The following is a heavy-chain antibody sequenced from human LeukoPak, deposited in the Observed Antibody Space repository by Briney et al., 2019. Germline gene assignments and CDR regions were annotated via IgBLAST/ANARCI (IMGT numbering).Heavy chain of an antibody. D-gene: IGHD3-3*01. CDR2: IYYSGST. Sequence: PSETLSLTCTVTGGSISSGDYYWSWIRQPPGKGLEWIGSIYYSGSTYYNPSLKSRVTISVDTSKNQFSLKLSSVTAADTAVYYCAREGEDFWSGFAGLFDPWGQGTLVTVSS. J-gene: IGHJ5*02. CDR1: GGSISSGDYY. CDR3: AREGEDFWSGFAGLFDP. V-gene: IGHV4-39*07.